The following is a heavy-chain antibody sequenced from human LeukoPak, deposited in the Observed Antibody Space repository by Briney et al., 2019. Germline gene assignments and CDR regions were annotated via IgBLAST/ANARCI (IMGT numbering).Heavy chain of an antibody. CDR1: GGSISSYY. J-gene: IGHJ4*02. V-gene: IGHV4-59*01. Sequence: SETLSLTCTVSGGSISSYYWSWIRQAPGKVLEWIGYIYYSGSTNYNPSLKSRVTISVDTSKNQFSLKLSSVTAADTAVYYCARARRGSSSSGDLFDYWGQGTLVTVSS. CDR2: IYYSGST. CDR3: ARARRGSSSSGDLFDY. D-gene: IGHD6-6*01.